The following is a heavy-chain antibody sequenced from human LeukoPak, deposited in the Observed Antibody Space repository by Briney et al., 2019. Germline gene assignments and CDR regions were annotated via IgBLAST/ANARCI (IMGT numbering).Heavy chain of an antibody. CDR3: SRDTCGARDS. Sequence: TGGSLRLSCAASGYTFSTYWMHWVRQGPGEGLVWVSRINEDGSSTSYAESVRGRFTISRDNAKNTLYLQMNSLRAEDTAVYYCSRDTCGARDSWGQGTLVTVPS. CDR2: INEDGSST. CDR1: GYTFSTYW. D-gene: IGHD4-17*01. J-gene: IGHJ4*02. V-gene: IGHV3-74*01.